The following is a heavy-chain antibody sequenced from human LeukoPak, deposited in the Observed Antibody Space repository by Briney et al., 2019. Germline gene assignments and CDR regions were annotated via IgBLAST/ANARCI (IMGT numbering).Heavy chain of an antibody. D-gene: IGHD5-24*01. Sequence: PGGSLRLSCAASGFTFSDYYMSWIRQAPGKGLEWVSYISSSGSTIYYADSVKGRFTISRDNAKNSLYLQMNSLRAEDTAVFYCARDRRDGYNRFDYWGQGTLVTVSS. CDR2: ISSSGSTI. CDR3: ARDRRDGYNRFDY. CDR1: GFTFSDYY. J-gene: IGHJ4*02. V-gene: IGHV3-11*04.